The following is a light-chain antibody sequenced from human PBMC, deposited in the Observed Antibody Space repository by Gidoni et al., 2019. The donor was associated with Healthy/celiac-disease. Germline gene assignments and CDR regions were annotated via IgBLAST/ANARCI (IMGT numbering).Light chain of an antibody. CDR3: QVWDTSSDHVV. Sequence: SYVLTQPPSVSVAPGKTARTTCGGNNIGTKSVHWYQQKPGQAPVLVVYDDRDRPSGIPERFSGSNSGNTATLTISRVEAGDEADYYCQVWDTSSDHVVFGGGTKLTVL. CDR2: DDR. CDR1: NIGTKS. V-gene: IGLV3-21*03. J-gene: IGLJ2*01.